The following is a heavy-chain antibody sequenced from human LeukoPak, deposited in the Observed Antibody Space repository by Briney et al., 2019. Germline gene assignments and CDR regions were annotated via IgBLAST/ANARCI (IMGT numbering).Heavy chain of an antibody. V-gene: IGHV3-74*01. Sequence: AGNLRLSCAASGFTFNSYWMHWVRQAPGKGLVWVSRINSDGSSKTYADSVKGRFTIATDNAKNTMYLQMNSLRAEDTAVYYCSRGFWGWEVDYWGQGALVTVSS. D-gene: IGHD3-16*01. J-gene: IGHJ4*02. CDR3: SRGFWGWEVDY. CDR1: GFTFNSYW. CDR2: INSDGSSK.